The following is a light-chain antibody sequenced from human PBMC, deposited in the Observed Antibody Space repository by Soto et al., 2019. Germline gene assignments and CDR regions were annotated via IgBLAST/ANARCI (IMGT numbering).Light chain of an antibody. CDR1: GSDVGNYNR. Sequence: QSALTQPPSVSGSPGQSVAISCTGTGSDVGNYNRVSWYQQPPGTAPRLMIYDVSHRPSGVPDRFSGSKSGNTASLTISGLQADDEADYYCSSYTTSSTYVFGTGTKVTVL. CDR2: DVS. J-gene: IGLJ1*01. CDR3: SSYTTSSTYV. V-gene: IGLV2-18*02.